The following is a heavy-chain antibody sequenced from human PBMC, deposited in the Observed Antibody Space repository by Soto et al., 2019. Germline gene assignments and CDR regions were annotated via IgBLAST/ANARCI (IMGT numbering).Heavy chain of an antibody. CDR2: INAGNGNT. J-gene: IGHJ4*02. V-gene: IGHV1-3*01. D-gene: IGHD3-22*01. CDR1: GYTFTSYA. Sequence: QVQLVQSGAEVKKPGASVKVSCKASGYTFTSYAMHWVRQAPAQRLEWMGWINAGNGNTKYSQKFQGRVTITRDTSASTAYMELSSLRSEDTAVYYCARDLATYYYDSSGYYYWGQGSLVTVAS. CDR3: ARDLATYYYDSSGYYY.